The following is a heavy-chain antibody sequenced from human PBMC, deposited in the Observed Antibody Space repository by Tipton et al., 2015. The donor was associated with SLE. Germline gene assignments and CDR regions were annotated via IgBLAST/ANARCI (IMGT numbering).Heavy chain of an antibody. CDR2: IDPSDSYT. J-gene: IGHJ4*02. Sequence: VQLVQSGAEVKKPGESLRISCKGSGYRFTSYWITWVRQKPGKGLEWMARIDPSDSYTNYSPSFQGHVTISADKSISTAYLQWSSLKASDTAMYYCARVAPDMATPNWGQGTLVTVSS. D-gene: IGHD5-24*01. CDR3: ARVAPDMATPN. V-gene: IGHV5-10-1*01. CDR1: GYRFTSYW.